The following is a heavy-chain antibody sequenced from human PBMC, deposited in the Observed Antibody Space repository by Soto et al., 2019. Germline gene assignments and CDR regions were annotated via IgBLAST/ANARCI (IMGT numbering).Heavy chain of an antibody. Sequence: GGSLRLSCAASGFTFSSYGMHWVRQAPGKGLEWVAVIWYDGSNKYYADSVKGRFTISRDNSRNTLYLQMKSLRAEDTAVYYCARDEGYYGSGSRYGMDVWGQGTTVTVSS. CDR1: GFTFSSYG. D-gene: IGHD3-10*01. V-gene: IGHV3-33*01. CDR3: ARDEGYYGSGSRYGMDV. CDR2: IWYDGSNK. J-gene: IGHJ6*02.